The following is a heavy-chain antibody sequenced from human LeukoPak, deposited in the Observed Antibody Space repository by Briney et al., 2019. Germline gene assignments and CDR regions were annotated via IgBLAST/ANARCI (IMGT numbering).Heavy chain of an antibody. Sequence: SGGSLRLSCAASGFTFSSYSMNWVRQAPGKGLEWVSYISSSSSTIYYADSVKGRFTISRDNAKNSLHLQMNSLRAEDTAVYYCARTFGGVIVTDFDYWGQGTLVTVSS. CDR2: ISSSSSTI. D-gene: IGHD3-16*02. V-gene: IGHV3-48*01. CDR3: ARTFGGVIVTDFDY. J-gene: IGHJ4*02. CDR1: GFTFSSYS.